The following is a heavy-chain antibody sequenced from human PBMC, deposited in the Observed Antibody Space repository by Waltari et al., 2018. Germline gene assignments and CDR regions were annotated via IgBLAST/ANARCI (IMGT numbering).Heavy chain of an antibody. V-gene: IGHV1-46*01. Sequence: QVQLVQSGAEVKKPGASVKVSCKASGYTFTSYYMHWVRQAPGQGLEWMGIINPSGGSTSYAQKFQGRVTMTRDTSTSTVYMELSSVTAADTAVYYCARSPDIVVVPAATAYFDYWGQGTLVTVSS. CDR1: GYTFTSYY. CDR3: ARSPDIVVVPAATAYFDY. CDR2: INPSGGST. D-gene: IGHD2-2*01. J-gene: IGHJ4*02.